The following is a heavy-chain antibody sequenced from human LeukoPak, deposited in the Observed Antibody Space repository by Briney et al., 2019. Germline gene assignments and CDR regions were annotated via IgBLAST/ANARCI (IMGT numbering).Heavy chain of an antibody. J-gene: IGHJ4*02. CDR3: AKDRLKYLLLGIDF. CDR1: GFTFSTYG. D-gene: IGHD3-10*01. CDR2: LSHDGGNN. V-gene: IGHV3-30*18. Sequence: GGSLRLSCAASGFTFSTYGMHWVRQAPGRGLEWVAVLSHDGGNNFYADSVKGRFTISRDNSKNTLYLQMNSLRPDDTAVYYYAKDRLKYLLLGIDFWGQGALVTVSS.